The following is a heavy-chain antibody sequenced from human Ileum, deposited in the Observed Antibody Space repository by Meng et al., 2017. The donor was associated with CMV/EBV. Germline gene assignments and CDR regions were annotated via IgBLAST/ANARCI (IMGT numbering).Heavy chain of an antibody. CDR2: IYNDGRT. CDR3: VRMDWGSGLSDY. J-gene: IGHJ4*02. D-gene: IGHD3/OR15-3a*01. Sequence: VQLGESGGGLVQPGGSLRLSCAVSGFSVGDNFMTWVRQTPGKGLEWVSFIYNDGRTYYVDSVKGRFTISRDNFKNTLYLQMNSLRVEDTALYFCVRMDWGSGLSDYWGQGTLVTVSS. CDR1: GFSVGDNF. V-gene: IGHV3-66*01.